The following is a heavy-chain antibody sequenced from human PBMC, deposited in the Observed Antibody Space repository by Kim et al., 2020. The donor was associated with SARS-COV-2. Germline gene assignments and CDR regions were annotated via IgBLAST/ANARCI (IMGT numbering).Heavy chain of an antibody. J-gene: IGHJ4*02. D-gene: IGHD3-10*01. CDR1: GGSFSGYY. V-gene: IGHV4-34*01. CDR3: ARGLLTMVRGPVDY. Sequence: SETLSLTCAVYGGSFSGYYWSWIRQPPGKGLEWIGEINHSGSTNYNPSLKSRVTISVDTSKNQFSLKLSSVTAADTAVYYCARGLLTMVRGPVDYWGQGTLVTVSS. CDR2: INHSGST.